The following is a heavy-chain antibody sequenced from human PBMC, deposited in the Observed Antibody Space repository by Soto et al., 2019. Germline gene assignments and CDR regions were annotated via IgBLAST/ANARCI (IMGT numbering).Heavy chain of an antibody. Sequence: PGGSLRLSCAASGFTFSSYAMSWVRQAPGKGLEWVSAISGSGGSTYYADSVKGRFTISRDNSENTLYPQMNSLRAEDTAVYYCAKNGLYSSSWYKSWGQGTLVTVSS. CDR2: ISGSGGST. D-gene: IGHD6-13*01. V-gene: IGHV3-23*01. CDR1: GFTFSSYA. J-gene: IGHJ4*02. CDR3: AKNGLYSSSWYKS.